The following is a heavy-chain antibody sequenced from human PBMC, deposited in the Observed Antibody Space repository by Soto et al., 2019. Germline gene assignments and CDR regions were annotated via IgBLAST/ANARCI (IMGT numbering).Heavy chain of an antibody. V-gene: IGHV2-5*02. D-gene: IGHD4-17*01. CDR3: AHNDYGGDFDI. J-gene: IGHJ3*02. CDR2: IYWDDDK. Sequence: QITLKESGPTLVKPTQTLTLTCTFSGFSLSTSGVGVGWIRQPPGKALEWLALIYWDDDKRYSPALKSRLTNTKDTSKNQVVLTITNMDPVDTATYYCAHNDYGGDFDIWGQGTMVTASS. CDR1: GFSLSTSGVG.